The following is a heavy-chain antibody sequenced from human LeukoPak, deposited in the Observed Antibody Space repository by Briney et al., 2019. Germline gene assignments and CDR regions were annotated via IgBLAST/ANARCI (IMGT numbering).Heavy chain of an antibody. V-gene: IGHV4-59*01. J-gene: IGHJ5*02. CDR2: IPYSGST. D-gene: IGHD6-13*01. Sequence: SETLSLTCTVSGGSISNYYWGCIRQPPGKGLEWIGYIPYSGSTNYNPSLKSRVTISVDTSKNQFSLKLSSVTAADTAVYYSARSIAAAGTPLDWFDPWGQGTLVTVSS. CDR3: ARSIAAAGTPLDWFDP. CDR1: GGSISNYY.